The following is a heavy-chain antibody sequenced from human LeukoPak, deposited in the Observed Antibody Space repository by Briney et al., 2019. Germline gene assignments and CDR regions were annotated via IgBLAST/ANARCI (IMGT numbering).Heavy chain of an antibody. CDR1: GFTFSDYD. CDR3: ARVAKERVGGVYSFDY. V-gene: IGHV3-13*01. CDR2: IGTAGDT. Sequence: GWSLRLSCAASGFTFSDYDMHWFRQATGKGLEWVSAIGTAGDTYYTGSVKGRFTISRENAKNSLYLQMNSLRGGDTAVYYCARVAKERVGGVYSFDYWGQGTMVTVSS. J-gene: IGHJ4*02. D-gene: IGHD1-1*01.